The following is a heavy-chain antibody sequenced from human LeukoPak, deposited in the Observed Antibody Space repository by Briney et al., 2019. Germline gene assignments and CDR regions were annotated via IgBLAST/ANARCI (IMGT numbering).Heavy chain of an antibody. J-gene: IGHJ5*02. V-gene: IGHV4-38-2*02. D-gene: IGHD3-10*01. Sequence: SETLSLTCSVSGYSFTSGHYWGWIRQPPGKGLEWIGYIYHSGSTHYNSSLKSRLTISVDTSKNQFSLKLSSVTAADTAVYYCARGLRGIMIRGAITDLNWFDAWGQGTLVIVSS. CDR3: ARGLRGIMIRGAITDLNWFDA. CDR1: GYSFTSGHY. CDR2: IYHSGST.